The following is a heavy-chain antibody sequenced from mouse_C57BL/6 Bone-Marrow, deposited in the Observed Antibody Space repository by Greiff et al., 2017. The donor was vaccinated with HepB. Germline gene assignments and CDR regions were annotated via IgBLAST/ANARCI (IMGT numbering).Heavy chain of an antibody. CDR3: ARWGTTVVAHWYFDV. J-gene: IGHJ1*03. V-gene: IGHV1-18*01. CDR1: GYTFTDYN. CDR2: INPNNGGT. Sequence: EVKLQESGPELVKPGASVKIPCKASGYTFTDYNMDWVKQSHGKSLEWIGDINPNNGGTIYNQKFKGKATLTVDKSSSTAYMELRSLTSEDTAVYYCARWGTTVVAHWYFDVWGTRTTVTGSS. D-gene: IGHD1-1*01.